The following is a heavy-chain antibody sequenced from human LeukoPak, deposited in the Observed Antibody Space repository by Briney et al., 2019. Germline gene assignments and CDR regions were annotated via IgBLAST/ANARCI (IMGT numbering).Heavy chain of an antibody. CDR2: IYPGDSDT. CDR1: GYSFTSYW. Sequence: GESLKISCKGSGYSFTSYWIGWVRQMPGKGLEWMGIIYPGDSDTRYSPSFQGQVTISADKSISTAYLQWSSLKASDTAMYYCARHKYYDFWSGYPNWFDPWGQGTLVTVSP. CDR3: ARHKYYDFWSGYPNWFDP. V-gene: IGHV5-51*01. D-gene: IGHD3-3*01. J-gene: IGHJ5*02.